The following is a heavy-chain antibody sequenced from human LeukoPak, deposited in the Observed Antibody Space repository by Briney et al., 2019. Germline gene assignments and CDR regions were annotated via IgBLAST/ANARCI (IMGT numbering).Heavy chain of an antibody. CDR2: INSGGSST. CDR3: ARGPSGWGSLDS. V-gene: IGHV3-74*01. CDR1: GFTFSSYW. J-gene: IGHJ4*02. Sequence: PGGSLRLSCAASGFTFSSYWMHWVRQAPGKGLVWVSRINSGGSSTNYADSVKGRFTISRDNAKNTLHLQVKSLRAEDTAVYYCARGPSGWGSLDSWGQGTLVTVSS. D-gene: IGHD7-27*01.